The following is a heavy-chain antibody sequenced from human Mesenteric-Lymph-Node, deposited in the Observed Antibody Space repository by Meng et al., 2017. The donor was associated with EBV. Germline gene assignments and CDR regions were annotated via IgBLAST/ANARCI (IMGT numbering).Heavy chain of an antibody. V-gene: IGHV1-46*01. J-gene: IGHJ4*02. CDR1: GYTFTNYY. Sequence: QVQLGQAGAEVKKPGASVNVSCKASGYTFTNYYMFWVRQAPGQGLEWMGVTSPSGAGTTYAQKFQGRVTMTGDTSTSTIYMELASLRSEDTAVYYCATGYTSLDYWGQGALVTVSS. CDR3: ATGYTSLDY. D-gene: IGHD5-18*01. CDR2: TSPSGAGT.